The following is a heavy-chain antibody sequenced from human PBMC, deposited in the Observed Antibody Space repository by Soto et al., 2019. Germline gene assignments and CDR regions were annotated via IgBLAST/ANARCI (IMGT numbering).Heavy chain of an antibody. J-gene: IGHJ5*02. CDR3: ARVIPGAEAWFHP. CDR2: ISPYTDDP. D-gene: IGHD2-2*01. V-gene: IGHV1-18*01. CDR1: GNTFTNFG. Sequence: QGQLVQSGVEVKKPGASVKVCCSASGNTFTNFGVTWVRQAPGQVLEWMGWISPYTDDPSYAQKFQGRVTMTIDTSTSIAYLDLRSLTSDDTAVYYCARVIPGAEAWFHPWGQGTLVTVSS.